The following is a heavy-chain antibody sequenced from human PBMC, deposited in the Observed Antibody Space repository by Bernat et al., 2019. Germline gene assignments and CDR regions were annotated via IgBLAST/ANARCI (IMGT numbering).Heavy chain of an antibody. Sequence: QVQLVQSGAEVKKPGASVKVSCKASGYTFTSYEINWVRQATGQGLEWMGWMNPNSGNTGYAQKFQGRVTMTRNTSISTAYMELSSLRSEDTAVYYCARVYSGGLYYYYYYGMDVWGQGTTVTVSS. D-gene: IGHD2-21*01. V-gene: IGHV1-8*01. CDR3: ARVYSGGLYYYYYYGMDV. CDR2: MNPNSGNT. J-gene: IGHJ6*02. CDR1: GYTFTSYE.